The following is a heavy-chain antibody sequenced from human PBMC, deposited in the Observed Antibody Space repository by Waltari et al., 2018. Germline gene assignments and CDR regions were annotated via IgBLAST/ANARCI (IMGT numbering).Heavy chain of an antibody. J-gene: IGHJ6*03. D-gene: IGHD2-2*01. Sequence: QVQLVESGGGVVQPGRSLRLSCAASGFTFSSYAMHWVRQAPGKGLEWVAVISYDGSNKYYADSVKGRFTISRDNSKNTRYLQMNSLRAEDTAVYYCARGEAAASRYYYYMDVWGKGTTVTVSS. V-gene: IGHV3-30-3*01. CDR2: ISYDGSNK. CDR3: ARGEAAASRYYYYMDV. CDR1: GFTFSSYA.